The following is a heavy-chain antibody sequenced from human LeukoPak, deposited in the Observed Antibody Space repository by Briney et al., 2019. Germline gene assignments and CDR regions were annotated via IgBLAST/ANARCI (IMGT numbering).Heavy chain of an antibody. V-gene: IGHV4-34*01. CDR2: INHGGST. J-gene: IGHJ5*02. Sequence: PSETQSLTCAVYGGPLSGYYWSWIRQSPGKGLEWIGEINHGGSTNYNPSLKSRVTMSVDTSKNHFSLKLSSVTAADTAVYYCARDRLLWFGELLPRGAPFDPWGQGTLVTVSS. D-gene: IGHD3-10*01. CDR1: GGPLSGYY. CDR3: ARDRLLWFGELLPRGAPFDP.